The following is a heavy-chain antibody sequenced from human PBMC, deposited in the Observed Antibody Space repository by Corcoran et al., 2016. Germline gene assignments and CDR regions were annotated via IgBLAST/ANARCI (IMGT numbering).Heavy chain of an antibody. CDR2: IYTGGGP. J-gene: IGHJ4*02. CDR3: AGGPHGDYVFDY. CDR1: GFTVSGNY. D-gene: IGHD4-17*01. V-gene: IGHV3-53*01. Sequence: EVQLVEAGGGLIQTGGSLRLSCAASGFTVSGNYMNWVRQAPGKGLEWVSVIYTGGGPYYADSVKGRFTISRDNSKNTLFLQMNNLRAEDTAVYYCAGGPHGDYVFDYWGQGTLVTVSS.